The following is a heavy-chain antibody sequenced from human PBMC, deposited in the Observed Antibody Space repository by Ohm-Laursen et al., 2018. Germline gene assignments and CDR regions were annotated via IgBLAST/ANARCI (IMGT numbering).Heavy chain of an antibody. V-gene: IGHV3-53*01. CDR1: GFIVSSND. Sequence: GSLRLSCAAPGFIVSSNDMSWVRQAPGKGLEWVSVIYSGGSTYLADSVKGRFTISRDNSKNTLYLQMNSLSTDDTAVYYCALVSRGWFDPWGQGTLVTVSS. CDR2: IYSGGST. D-gene: IGHD2-15*01. J-gene: IGHJ5*02. CDR3: ALVSRGWFDP.